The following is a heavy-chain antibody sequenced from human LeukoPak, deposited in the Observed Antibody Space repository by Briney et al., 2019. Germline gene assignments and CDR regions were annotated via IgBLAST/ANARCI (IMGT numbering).Heavy chain of an antibody. D-gene: IGHD3-9*01. Sequence: SETLPPPCTVSGGSISSYYWSWIRQPPGKGLEWIGYIYYSGSTNYNPSLKSRVTISVDTSKNQFSLKLSSVTAADTAVYYCARSRARVRYFDWYPPWFDPWGQGTLVTVSS. CDR3: ARSRARVRYFDWYPPWFDP. CDR1: GGSISSYY. V-gene: IGHV4-59*01. J-gene: IGHJ5*02. CDR2: IYYSGST.